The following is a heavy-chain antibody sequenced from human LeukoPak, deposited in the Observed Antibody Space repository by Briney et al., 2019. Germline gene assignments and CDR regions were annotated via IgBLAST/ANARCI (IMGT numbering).Heavy chain of an antibody. CDR3: ARDQEGVGTTIDL. J-gene: IGHJ4*01. Sequence: GGSLRLSCAASEFTFNVYWMHWVRQAPGKGLEWVSRINSDGSATWYAESVKGRFTISRDNARKTLSLQMNSLGAEDTALYYCARDQEGVGTTIDLWGQGTLVTVSS. CDR2: INSDGSAT. D-gene: IGHD1-14*01. V-gene: IGHV3-74*01. CDR1: EFTFNVYW.